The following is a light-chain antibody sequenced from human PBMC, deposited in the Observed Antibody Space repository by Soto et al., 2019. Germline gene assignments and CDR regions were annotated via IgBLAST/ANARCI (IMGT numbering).Light chain of an antibody. CDR3: QHYHSYSEA. Sequence: DIQMTQSPSTLSGSVGDRVTITCRASQTISIWLAWYQQKPGKAPELRIYMASTSKSGVPARFSGSGTGTEFTLTLTSLHPDHFAIYYCQHYHSYSEAFGPGTKVDIK. CDR1: QTISIW. J-gene: IGKJ1*01. CDR2: MAS. V-gene: IGKV1-5*03.